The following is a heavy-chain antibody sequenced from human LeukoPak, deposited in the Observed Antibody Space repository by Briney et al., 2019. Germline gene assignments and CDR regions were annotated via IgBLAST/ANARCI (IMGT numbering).Heavy chain of an antibody. CDR2: IFPGDSDT. D-gene: IGHD3-10*01. Sequence: GESLKISCKGSGYSFTSYWIGWVRQMPGKGLEWMGFIFPGDSDTRYSPFFQGQVIISADKSISTAYLQWSSLKASDTAMYYCARLRTGEPYEYFQHWGQGTLVTVSS. V-gene: IGHV5-51*01. J-gene: IGHJ1*01. CDR1: GYSFTSYW. CDR3: ARLRTGEPYEYFQH.